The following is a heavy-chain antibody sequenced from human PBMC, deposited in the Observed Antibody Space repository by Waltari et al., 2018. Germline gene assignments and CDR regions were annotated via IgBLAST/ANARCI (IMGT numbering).Heavy chain of an antibody. Sequence: EVQLVESGGGLLQPGGSLRLSCAASGFTFSHSWMHWVRQPPGKGLVWVSRINPDGSSTSYADSVKGRFTISRDNAKNMLYMQMNSLRAEDTAVYYCTTDLTGYSDYWGQGTLVTVSS. J-gene: IGHJ4*02. CDR2: INPDGSST. CDR1: GFTFSHSW. V-gene: IGHV3-74*01. CDR3: TTDLTGYSDY. D-gene: IGHD3-9*01.